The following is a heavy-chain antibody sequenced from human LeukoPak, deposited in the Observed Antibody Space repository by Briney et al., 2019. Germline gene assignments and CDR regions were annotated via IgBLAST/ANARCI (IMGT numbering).Heavy chain of an antibody. CDR2: IYYSGST. Sequence: PSETLSLTCTVSGGSISSSSYYWGWIRQPPGKGLEWTGSIYYSGSTYYNPSLKSRVTISVDTSKNQFSLKLSSVTAADTAVYYCARQSYSYLAVAGNFDYWGQGTLVTVSS. CDR3: ARQSYSYLAVAGNFDY. CDR1: GGSISSSSYY. V-gene: IGHV4-39*01. D-gene: IGHD6-19*01. J-gene: IGHJ4*02.